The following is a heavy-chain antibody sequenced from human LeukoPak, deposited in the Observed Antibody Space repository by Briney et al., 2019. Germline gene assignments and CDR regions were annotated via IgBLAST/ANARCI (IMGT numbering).Heavy chain of an antibody. D-gene: IGHD1-26*01. V-gene: IGHV4-4*07. CDR1: GDSISPYY. J-gene: IGHJ4*02. CDR3: ARGSYSGSYYPFDY. Sequence: SETLSLTCTVSGDSISPYYWSWIRQPAGKGLEWIGRIYTSGSTNYNPSLKSRVTISVDTSKNQFSLKLSSVTAADTAVYYCARGSYSGSYYPFDYWGQGTLVTVSS. CDR2: IYTSGST.